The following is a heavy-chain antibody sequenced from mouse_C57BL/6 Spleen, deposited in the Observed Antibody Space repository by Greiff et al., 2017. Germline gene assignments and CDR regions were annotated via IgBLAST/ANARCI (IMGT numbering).Heavy chain of an antibody. V-gene: IGHV2-2*01. Sequence: VQLKQSGPGLVQPSQSLSITCTVSGFSLTSYGVHWVRQSPGKGLEWLGVIWSGGSTDYNAAFISRLSISKDNSKSQVFFKMNSLQADDTAIYYCAIQRADGYSSFAYWGQGTLVTVSA. CDR3: AIQRADGYSSFAY. CDR2: IWSGGST. J-gene: IGHJ3*01. D-gene: IGHD2-3*01. CDR1: GFSLTSYG.